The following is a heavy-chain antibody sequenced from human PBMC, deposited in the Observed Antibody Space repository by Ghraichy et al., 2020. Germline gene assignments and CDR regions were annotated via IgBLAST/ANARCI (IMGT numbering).Heavy chain of an antibody. J-gene: IGHJ6*03. V-gene: IGHV4-61*02. D-gene: IGHD2-2*01. CDR2: IYTSGST. CDR3: ATGRYCSSTSCYGPLYYYYYYYMDV. CDR1: GGSISSGSYY. Sequence: SETLSLTCTVSGGSISSGSYYWSWIRQPAGKGLEWIGRIYTSGSTNYNPSLKSRVTISVDTSKNQFSLKLSSVTAADTAVYYCATGRYCSSTSCYGPLYYYYYYYMDVWGKGTTVTVSS.